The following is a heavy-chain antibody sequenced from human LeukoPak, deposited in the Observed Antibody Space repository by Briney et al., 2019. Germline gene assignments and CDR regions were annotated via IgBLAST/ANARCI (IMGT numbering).Heavy chain of an antibody. J-gene: IGHJ4*02. V-gene: IGHV3-33*06. D-gene: IGHD2-2*01. CDR2: IWYDGSNK. CDR3: AKGKYQLPDYFDY. CDR1: GFTFSSYG. Sequence: GGSLRLSCAASGFTFSSYGMHWVRQAPGKGLEWVAVIWYDGSNKYYADSVKGRFTISRDNSKNTLYLQMNSLRAEDTAVYYCAKGKYQLPDYFDYWGQGTLVTVSS.